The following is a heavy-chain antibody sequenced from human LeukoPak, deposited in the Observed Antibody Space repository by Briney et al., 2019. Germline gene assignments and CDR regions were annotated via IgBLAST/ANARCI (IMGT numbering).Heavy chain of an antibody. CDR2: TYYRSKWYN. D-gene: IGHD6-19*01. V-gene: IGHV6-1*01. CDR1: GDSVSSNSAA. J-gene: IGHJ6*03. Sequence: SQTLSLTCAISGDSVSSNSAAWNWIRQSPSRGLEWLGRTYYRSKWYNDYAVSVKSRITINPDTSKNQFSLQLNSVTPEDTAVYYCAREPGYSSGWYLYYYYYMDVWGKGTTVTVSS. CDR3: AREPGYSSGWYLYYYYYMDV.